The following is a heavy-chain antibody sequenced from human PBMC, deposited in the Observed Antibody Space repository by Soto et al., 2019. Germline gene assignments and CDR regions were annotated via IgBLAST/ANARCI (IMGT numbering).Heavy chain of an antibody. D-gene: IGHD2-2*01. V-gene: IGHV3-7*05. Sequence: TGGSLRLSCTASGFTFSSYWMSWVRQVPGKGLEWVANIKQDGSEIYYVDSVKGRFTISRDNAKNSVYLQMNSLSAEDTAVYHCARSISAIPGDNWGQGTLVTVS. J-gene: IGHJ4*02. CDR1: GFTFSSYW. CDR2: IKQDGSEI. CDR3: ARSISAIPGDN.